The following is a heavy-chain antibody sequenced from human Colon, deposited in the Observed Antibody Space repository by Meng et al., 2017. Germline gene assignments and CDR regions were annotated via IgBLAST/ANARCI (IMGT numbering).Heavy chain of an antibody. CDR2: IIPIFGTA. D-gene: IGHD3-3*01. J-gene: IGHJ4*02. V-gene: IGHV1-69*05. Sequence: SVKVSCKASGGTFSSYAIRWVRQAPGHGLEWMGGIIPIFGTANYAQKFQGRVTITTDESTSTAYMELSSLRSDDTAVYYCVVSSNLEIDYWGQGTLVTVSS. CDR1: GGTFSSYA. CDR3: VVSSNLEIDY.